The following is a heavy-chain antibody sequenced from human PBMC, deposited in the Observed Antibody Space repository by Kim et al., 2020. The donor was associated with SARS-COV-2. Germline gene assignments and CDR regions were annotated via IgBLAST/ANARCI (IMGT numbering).Heavy chain of an antibody. CDR1: GYSFTSYW. V-gene: IGHV5-51*01. J-gene: IGHJ4*02. CDR3: ASSKTSPRIAAASVSFDY. D-gene: IGHD6-13*01. CDR2: IYPGDSDT. Sequence: GESLKISCKGSGYSFTSYWIGWVRQMPGKGLEWMGIIYPGDSDTRYSPSFQGQVTISADKSISTAYLQWSSLKASDTAMYYCASSKTSPRIAAASVSFDYWGQGTLVTVSS.